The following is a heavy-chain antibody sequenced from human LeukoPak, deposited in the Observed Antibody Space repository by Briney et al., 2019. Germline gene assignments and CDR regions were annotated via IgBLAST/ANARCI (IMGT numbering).Heavy chain of an antibody. V-gene: IGHV3-23*01. J-gene: IGHJ4*02. CDR1: GFTFSSYG. D-gene: IGHD3-10*01. Sequence: PGGSLRLSCAASGFTFSSYGMSWVRQAPGKGLEWVSAIGGRDGSTYYADSVKGRFTISRDNSKNTLYVQMNSLRAEDSAVYYCAKWTRTTLFRGDRARFDSWGQGTLVTVSS. CDR2: IGGRDGST. CDR3: AKWTRTTLFRGDRARFDS.